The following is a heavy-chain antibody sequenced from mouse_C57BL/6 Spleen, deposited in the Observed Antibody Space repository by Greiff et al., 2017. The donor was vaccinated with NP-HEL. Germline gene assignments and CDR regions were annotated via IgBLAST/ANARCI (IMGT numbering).Heavy chain of an antibody. CDR3: ARGGLYGNYSWFAY. Sequence: QVQLQQSGAELVKPGASVKMSCKASGYTFTSYWITWVKQRPGQGLEWIGDIYPGSGSTNYSEKFKSKATLTVDTSSSTAYMQLSRLTSEDSAVYYCARGGLYGNYSWFAYWGQGTLVTVSA. D-gene: IGHD2-1*01. CDR2: IYPGSGST. V-gene: IGHV1-55*01. CDR1: GYTFTSYW. J-gene: IGHJ3*01.